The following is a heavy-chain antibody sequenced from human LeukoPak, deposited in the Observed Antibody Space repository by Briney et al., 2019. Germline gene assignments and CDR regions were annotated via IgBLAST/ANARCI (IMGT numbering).Heavy chain of an antibody. CDR1: GGTFSSYA. Sequence: SVKVSCKASGGTFSSYAISWVRQAPGQGLEWMGGIIPIFGTANYAQKFQGRVTITADESTSTAYMELSSLRSEDTAVYYCARVAYYYGSGSYIDYWGQGTLVTVSS. CDR2: IIPIFGTA. V-gene: IGHV1-69*13. D-gene: IGHD3-10*01. J-gene: IGHJ4*02. CDR3: ARVAYYYGSGSYIDY.